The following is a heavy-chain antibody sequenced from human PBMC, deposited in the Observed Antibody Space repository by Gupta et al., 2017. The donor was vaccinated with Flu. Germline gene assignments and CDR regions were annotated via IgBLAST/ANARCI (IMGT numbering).Heavy chain of an antibody. V-gene: IGHV4-61*02. CDR3: ARYEYNWNDESGAFDI. CDR1: GGSISSGSYY. J-gene: IGHJ3*02. Sequence: QVQLQESGPGLVKPSQTLSLTCTVSGGSISSGSYYWSWIRQPAGKGLEWIGRIYTSGSTNYNPSLKSRVTISVDTSKNQFSLKLSSVTAADTAVYYCARYEYNWNDESGAFDIWGQGTMVTVSS. CDR2: IYTSGST. D-gene: IGHD1-20*01.